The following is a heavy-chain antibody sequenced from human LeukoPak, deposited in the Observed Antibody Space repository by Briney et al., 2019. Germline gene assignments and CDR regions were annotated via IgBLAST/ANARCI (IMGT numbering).Heavy chain of an antibody. CDR1: GYTFTSYG. J-gene: IGHJ4*02. V-gene: IGHV1-18*01. CDR3: ARSKRQGGYFDY. CDR2: ISAYNGNT. Sequence: ASVKVSCKASGYTFTSYGIRWVRQAPGRGLEWLGWISAYNGNTNYAQKVQGRVTMTTDTSTSTAYMELRSLRSDDTAMYYCARSKRQGGYFDYWGQGTLVTVSS. D-gene: IGHD3-16*01.